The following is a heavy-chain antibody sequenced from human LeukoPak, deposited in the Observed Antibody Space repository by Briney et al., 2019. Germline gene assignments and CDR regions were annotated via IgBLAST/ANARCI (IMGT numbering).Heavy chain of an antibody. J-gene: IGHJ4*02. D-gene: IGHD3-9*01. CDR1: GGTFSSYA. Sequence: GASVKVSCKASGGTFSSYAISWVRQAPGQGLEWMGRIIPILGIANCAQKFQGRVTITADKSTSTAYMELSSLRSEDTAVYYCARDRGKSSTYYDILTGPFDYWGQGTLVTVSS. CDR2: IIPILGIA. CDR3: ARDRGKSSTYYDILTGPFDY. V-gene: IGHV1-69*04.